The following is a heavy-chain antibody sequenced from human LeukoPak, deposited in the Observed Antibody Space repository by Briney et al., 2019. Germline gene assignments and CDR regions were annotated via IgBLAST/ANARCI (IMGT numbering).Heavy chain of an antibody. CDR2: ISGSGGST. V-gene: IGHV3-23*01. J-gene: IGHJ5*02. CDR3: ARGYSSSWYWFDP. Sequence: GGSLRLSCAASGFTFSSYAMSWVRQAAGKGLEWVSAISGSGGSTYYADSVKGRFTISRDNSKNTLYLQMNSLRAEDTAVYYCARGYSSSWYWFDPWGQGTLVTVSS. CDR1: GFTFSSYA. D-gene: IGHD6-13*01.